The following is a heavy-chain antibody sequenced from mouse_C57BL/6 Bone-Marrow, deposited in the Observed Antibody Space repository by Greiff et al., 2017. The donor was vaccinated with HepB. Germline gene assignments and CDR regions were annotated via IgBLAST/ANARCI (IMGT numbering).Heavy chain of an antibody. J-gene: IGHJ4*01. CDR3: ARLTGAMDY. CDR2: IDPSDSYT. V-gene: IGHV1-69*01. CDR1: GYTFTSYW. Sequence: VKLQQPGAELVMPGASVKLSCKASGYTFTSYWMHWVKQRPGQGLEWIGEIDPSDSYTNYNQKFKGKSTLTVDKSSSTAYMQLSSLTSEDSAVYCCARLTGAMDYWGQGTSVTVSS.